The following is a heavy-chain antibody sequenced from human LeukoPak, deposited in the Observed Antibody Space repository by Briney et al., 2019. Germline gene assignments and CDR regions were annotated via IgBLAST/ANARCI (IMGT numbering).Heavy chain of an antibody. CDR1: GFTFSSYG. J-gene: IGHJ3*02. V-gene: IGHV3-33*01. CDR3: ARVKAGAATGIGAFDM. D-gene: IGHD1-26*01. CDR2: IWYDGSNK. Sequence: GGSLRLSCAASGFTFSSYGMHWVRQAPGKGLEWVAVIWYDGSNKYYADSVKGRFTISRDNSKNTLYLQMNSLRAEDTAVYYCARVKAGAATGIGAFDMWGQGTMVTVSS.